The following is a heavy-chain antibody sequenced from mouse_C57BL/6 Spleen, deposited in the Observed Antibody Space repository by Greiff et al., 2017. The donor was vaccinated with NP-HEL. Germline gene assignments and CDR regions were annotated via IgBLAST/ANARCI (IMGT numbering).Heavy chain of an antibody. Sequence: EVQLQQSGPELVKPGASVKIPCKASGYTFTDYNMDWVKQSHGKSLEWIGDINPNNGGTIYNQKFKGKATLTVDKSSSTAYMELRSLTSEDTAVYYCARFLITTVVGKYFDVWGTGTTVTVSS. D-gene: IGHD1-1*01. V-gene: IGHV1-18*01. CDR3: ARFLITTVVGKYFDV. J-gene: IGHJ1*03. CDR2: INPNNGGT. CDR1: GYTFTDYN.